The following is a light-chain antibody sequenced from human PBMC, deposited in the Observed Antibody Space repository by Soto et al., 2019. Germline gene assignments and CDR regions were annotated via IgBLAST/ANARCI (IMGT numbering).Light chain of an antibody. CDR2: AAS. Sequence: DIQMTQSPSSLSASVGDRVTITCRPSQSIDNFLNWYQQKPGKAPNLLIYAASSLQSGVSSRFSGSGSGTDFTLTISSLQPEDSATYYCQQSYSLPYTFGQGTQVESK. V-gene: IGKV1-39*01. J-gene: IGKJ2*01. CDR1: QSIDNF. CDR3: QQSYSLPYT.